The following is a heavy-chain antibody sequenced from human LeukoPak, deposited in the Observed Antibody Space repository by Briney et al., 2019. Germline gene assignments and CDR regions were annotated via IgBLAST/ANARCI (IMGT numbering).Heavy chain of an antibody. Sequence: SETLSLTCTVSGGSISSSSYYWSWIRQPPGKGLEWIGYIYYTGSANYNPSLESRVTISVDTCKNQFSLKLNSVTAADTAVYFCARSDSGTYRHYFDYWGQGTLVTVSS. J-gene: IGHJ4*02. V-gene: IGHV4-61*05. D-gene: IGHD1-26*01. CDR1: GGSISSSSYY. CDR3: ARSDSGTYRHYFDY. CDR2: IYYTGSA.